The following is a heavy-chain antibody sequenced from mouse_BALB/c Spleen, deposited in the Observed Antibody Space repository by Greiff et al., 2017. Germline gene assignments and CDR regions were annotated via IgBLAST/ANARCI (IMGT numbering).Heavy chain of an antibody. D-gene: IGHD2-14*01. V-gene: IGHV5-6-3*01. CDR2: INSNGGST. CDR1: GFTFSSYG. Sequence: EVKLMESGGGLVQPGGSLKLSCAASGFTFSSYGMSWVRQTPDKRLELVATINSNGGSTYYPDSVKGRFTISRDNAKNTLYLQMSSLKSEDTAMYYCARADYRSCYYYAMDYWGQGTSVTVSS. J-gene: IGHJ4*01. CDR3: ARADYRSCYYYAMDY.